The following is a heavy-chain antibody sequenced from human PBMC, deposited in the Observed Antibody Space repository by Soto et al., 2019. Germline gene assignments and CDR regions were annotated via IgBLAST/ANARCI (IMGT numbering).Heavy chain of an antibody. D-gene: IGHD3-22*01. CDR1: GFTFSSYA. Sequence: GGSLRLSCAASGFTFSSYAMSWVRQAPGKGLEWVSAISGSGGSTYYADSVKGRFTISRDNSKNTLYLQMNSLRAEDPAVYYCAKERDGRSGYPMTFDDWGPGTLVTVSP. J-gene: IGHJ4*02. V-gene: IGHV3-23*01. CDR2: ISGSGGST. CDR3: AKERDGRSGYPMTFDD.